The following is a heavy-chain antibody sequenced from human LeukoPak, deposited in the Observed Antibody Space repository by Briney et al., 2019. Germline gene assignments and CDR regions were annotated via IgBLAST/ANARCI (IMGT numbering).Heavy chain of an antibody. CDR1: GGSISSGNCY. CDR2: IYASGST. Sequence: KTSQTLSLTCTVSGGSISSGNCYWSWIRQPAEKGLEWIGHIYASGSTKYNATLKSRVTMSVDTSKNQFSLKLSSVTAADTAVYHCARVKRWFGELGIWFDSWGQGTLVTVSS. V-gene: IGHV4-61*09. D-gene: IGHD3-10*01. CDR3: ARVKRWFGELGIWFDS. J-gene: IGHJ5*01.